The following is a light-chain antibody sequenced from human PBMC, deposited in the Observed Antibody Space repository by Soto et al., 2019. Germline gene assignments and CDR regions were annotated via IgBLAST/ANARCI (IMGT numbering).Light chain of an antibody. CDR2: DAS. CDR3: QHYETFTAP. CDR1: QSISIC. V-gene: IGKV1-5*01. J-gene: IGKJ4*02. Sequence: DIQITHSPSTLSASVGGRVTITSRASQSISICLAWYQQKPEKAPEPRIHDASSSESAVPSRSRGSGSGTESTLTLTSLQLDAFASDYCQHYETFTAPFGGGTKVDIK.